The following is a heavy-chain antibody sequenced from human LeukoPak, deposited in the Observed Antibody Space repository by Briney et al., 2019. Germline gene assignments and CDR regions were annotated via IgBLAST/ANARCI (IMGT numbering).Heavy chain of an antibody. CDR1: GFTFNTYV. Sequence: GETLRLSCAASGFTFNTYVMNWVRQAPGKGLEWVSSITTSSSYIYYADSVKGRFTISRDNAKNSLYLQMNSLRAEDTAVYYCARHVVALGFDYWGQGTLVTVSS. J-gene: IGHJ4*02. CDR2: ITTSSSYI. V-gene: IGHV3-21*01. D-gene: IGHD3-22*01. CDR3: ARHVVALGFDY.